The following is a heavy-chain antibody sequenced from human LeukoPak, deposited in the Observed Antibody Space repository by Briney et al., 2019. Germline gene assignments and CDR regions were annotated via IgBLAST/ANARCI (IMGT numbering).Heavy chain of an antibody. CDR3: ASPGSGYYYAAD. CDR1: GGSLTSTSSF. V-gene: IGHV4-39*01. CDR2: ISHPART. D-gene: IGHD3-22*01. J-gene: IGHJ4*02. Sequence: SETLSLTCTVSGGSLTSTSSFWGWIRQSPGKGLEWIGSISHPARTYYNPSLKTRITMSLDASKNQFSLRLDSVTAADTALYFCASPGSGYYYAADWGQGTLVTVSS.